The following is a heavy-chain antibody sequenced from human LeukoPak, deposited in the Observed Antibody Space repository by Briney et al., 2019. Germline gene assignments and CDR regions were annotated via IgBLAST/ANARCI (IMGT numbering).Heavy chain of an antibody. V-gene: IGHV4-61*02. J-gene: IGHJ1*01. D-gene: IGHD3-9*01. CDR2: IDTSGST. Sequence: SETLSLTCTVSGVSISSGSYYWSWIRQPAGKGLEWIGRIDTSGSTNYNPSLKSRITISVDTSKNQFSLKLSSVTAADTAVYYCAAELRYFDWLRFQHWGQGTLVTVSS. CDR3: AAELRYFDWLRFQH. CDR1: GVSISSGSYY.